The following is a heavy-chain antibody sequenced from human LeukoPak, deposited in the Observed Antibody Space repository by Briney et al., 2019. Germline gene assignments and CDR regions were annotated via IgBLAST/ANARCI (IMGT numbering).Heavy chain of an antibody. CDR2: MYLSGTT. D-gene: IGHD3-22*01. Sequence: SETLSLTCTVSGDSINSLDLWSWVRQPPGKGLEWIGEMYLSGTTHSNPSVKSRVTISIDKSKNQFFLNLSTVTAADTAVYYCAGLVGRYSSGLYYYYFDYWGQGTLVTVSS. J-gene: IGHJ4*02. V-gene: IGHV4-4*02. CDR1: GDSINSLDL. CDR3: AGLVGRYSSGLYYYYFDY.